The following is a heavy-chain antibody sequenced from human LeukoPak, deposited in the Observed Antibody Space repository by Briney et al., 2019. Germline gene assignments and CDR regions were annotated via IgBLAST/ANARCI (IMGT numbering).Heavy chain of an antibody. Sequence: SETLSLTCTVSGGSISSGGYYWSWIRQPPGKGLEWIGYIYHSGSTYYNPSLKSRVTISVDRSKNQFTLKLSSVTAADTAVYYCARCAIFGVVTTDPYYFDYWGQGTLVTVSS. CDR3: ARCAIFGVVTTDPYYFDY. CDR2: IYHSGST. V-gene: IGHV4-30-2*01. D-gene: IGHD3-3*01. CDR1: GGSISSGGYY. J-gene: IGHJ4*02.